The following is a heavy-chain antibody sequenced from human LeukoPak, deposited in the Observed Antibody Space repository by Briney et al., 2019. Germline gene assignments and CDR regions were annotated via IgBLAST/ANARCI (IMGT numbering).Heavy chain of an antibody. CDR3: ARGGIHLDY. CDR1: GFTFSTYA. J-gene: IGHJ4*02. CDR2: ISSDGSNK. D-gene: IGHD5-18*01. V-gene: IGHV3-30*04. Sequence: PGRSLRLSCAASGFTFSTYAMHWVRQAPGKGLDWVAVISSDGSNKYYADSVKGRFTISRDNSKNTLYLQMNSLRAEDTAVYYCARGGIHLDYWGQGTLVTVSS.